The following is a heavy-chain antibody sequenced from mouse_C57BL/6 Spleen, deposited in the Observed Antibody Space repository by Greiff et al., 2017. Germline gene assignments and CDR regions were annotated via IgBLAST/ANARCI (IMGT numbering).Heavy chain of an antibody. D-gene: IGHD2-2*01. CDR2: ISGGGGNT. V-gene: IGHV5-9*01. CDR3: ARLGYYGYDVGYFDV. Sequence: EVQGVESGGGLVKPGGSLKLSCAASGFTFSSYTMSWVRQTPEKRLEWVATISGGGGNTYYPDSVKGRFTISRDNAKNTLYLQMSSLRSEDTALYYCARLGYYGYDVGYFDVWGTGTTVTVSS. CDR1: GFTFSSYT. J-gene: IGHJ1*03.